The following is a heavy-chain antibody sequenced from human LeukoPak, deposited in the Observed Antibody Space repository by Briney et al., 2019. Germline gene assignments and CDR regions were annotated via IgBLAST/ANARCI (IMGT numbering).Heavy chain of an antibody. CDR1: GFTFRSYS. CDR3: ARDIADYYGSGSIDY. Sequence: GGSLRLSCAASGFTFRSYSMNWVRQAPGKGLEWVSYISSSSSTIYYADSVKGRFTISRDNAKNSLYLQMNSLRAEDTAVYYCARDIADYYGSGSIDYWGQGTLVTVSS. CDR2: ISSSSSTI. J-gene: IGHJ4*02. V-gene: IGHV3-48*01. D-gene: IGHD3-10*01.